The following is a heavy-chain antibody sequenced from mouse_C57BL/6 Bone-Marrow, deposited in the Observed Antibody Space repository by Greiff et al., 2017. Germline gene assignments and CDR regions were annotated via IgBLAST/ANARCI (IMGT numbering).Heavy chain of an antibody. CDR3: TRRFITTVVAPYYYAMDY. CDR2: IRNKANNHAT. CDR1: GFTFSDAW. D-gene: IGHD1-1*01. J-gene: IGHJ4*01. V-gene: IGHV6-6*01. Sequence: EVMLVESGGGLVQPGGSMKLSCAASGFTFSDAWMDWVRQSPEKGLEWVAEIRNKANNHATYYAESVKGRFTISRDDSKSSVYLQMNSLRAEDTGIYYCTRRFITTVVAPYYYAMDYWGQGTSVTVSS.